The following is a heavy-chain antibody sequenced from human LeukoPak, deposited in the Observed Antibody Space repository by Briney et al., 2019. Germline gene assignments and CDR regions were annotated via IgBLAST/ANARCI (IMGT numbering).Heavy chain of an antibody. CDR1: GGSISSGSYY. V-gene: IGHV4-61*02. D-gene: IGHD3-22*01. Sequence: SETLSLTCTVSGGSISSGSYYWSWIRQPAGKGLEWIGRICTSGSTNYNPSLKSRVTISVDTSKNQFSLKLSSVTAADTAVYYCARGASMMYYYDSSGYYLDAFDIWGQGTMVTVSS. J-gene: IGHJ3*02. CDR2: ICTSGST. CDR3: ARGASMMYYYDSSGYYLDAFDI.